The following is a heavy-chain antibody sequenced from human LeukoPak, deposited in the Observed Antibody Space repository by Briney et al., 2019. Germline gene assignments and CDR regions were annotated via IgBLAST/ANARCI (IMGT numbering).Heavy chain of an antibody. CDR2: IIPIFGTA. J-gene: IGHJ5*02. CDR1: GGTFSSYV. CDR3: AKHGGVATGRLNWFDP. D-gene: IGHD5-12*01. V-gene: IGHV1-69*06. Sequence: GSSVKVSCKASGGTFSSYVINWVRQAPGQGLEWMGGIIPIFGTANYAQKFQGRVAITADKSTSTAYMELSSLRAEDTAVYYCAKHGGVATGRLNWFDPWGQGTLVTVSS.